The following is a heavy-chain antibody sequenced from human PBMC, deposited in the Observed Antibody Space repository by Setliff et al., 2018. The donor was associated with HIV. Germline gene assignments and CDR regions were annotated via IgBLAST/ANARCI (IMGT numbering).Heavy chain of an antibody. J-gene: IGHJ4*02. CDR3: VGGLRSRSRGHFDY. V-gene: IGHV4-4*07. D-gene: IGHD5-12*01. Sequence: PSETLSLTCTVPGGSISTYYLTWIRQPAGKGLEWIGSIFASGSTNYNPSLKSRVTMSVDTSKNQFSLRLSSVTAADTAVYYCVGGLRSRSRGHFDYWGQGTLVTVSS. CDR2: IFASGST. CDR1: GGSISTYY.